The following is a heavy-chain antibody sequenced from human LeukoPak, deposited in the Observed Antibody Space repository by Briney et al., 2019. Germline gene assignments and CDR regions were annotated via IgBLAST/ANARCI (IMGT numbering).Heavy chain of an antibody. J-gene: IGHJ4*02. CDR2: ISYDGSNK. D-gene: IGHD3-22*01. V-gene: IGHV3-30*03. CDR3: ARALTYYYDSSGYFDY. CDR1: GFTFSSYG. Sequence: GGSLRLSCAASGFTFSSYGMHWVRQAPGKGLEWVAVISYDGSNKYYADSVKGRFTISRDNSKNTLYLQMNSLRAEDTAVYYCARALTYYYDSSGYFDYWGQGTLVTVSS.